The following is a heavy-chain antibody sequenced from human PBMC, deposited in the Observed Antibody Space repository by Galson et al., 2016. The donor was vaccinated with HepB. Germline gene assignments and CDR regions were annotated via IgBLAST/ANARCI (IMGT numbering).Heavy chain of an antibody. J-gene: IGHJ4*02. Sequence: SVKVSCKASGYTFTDYYIHWVRQAPGQGLDWMGWINPNSGDTRYAQKFQGWVTMTRDTSITTAYMDLNRLRSDDTAVYFCAREPYTSSYFDYWGLGTLVSVSS. D-gene: IGHD6-6*01. CDR2: INPNSGDT. V-gene: IGHV1-2*04. CDR3: AREPYTSSYFDY. CDR1: GYTFTDYY.